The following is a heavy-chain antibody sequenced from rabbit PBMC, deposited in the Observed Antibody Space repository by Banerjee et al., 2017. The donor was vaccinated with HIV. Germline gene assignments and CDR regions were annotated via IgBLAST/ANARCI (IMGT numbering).Heavy chain of an antibody. J-gene: IGHJ4*01. V-gene: IGHV1S45*01. CDR2: IYAGSSDTT. Sequence: QEQLVESGGGLVQPEGSLTLTCKASGLDFSSSYWICWVRQAPGKGLEWIACIYAGSSDTTYYASWAKGRFTISKTSSTTVTLQMTSLTAADTATYSCARLYAGYAGYGYATDYYFNLWGPGTLVTVS. D-gene: IGHD6-1*01. CDR1: GLDFSSSYW. CDR3: ARLYAGYAGYGYATDYYFNL.